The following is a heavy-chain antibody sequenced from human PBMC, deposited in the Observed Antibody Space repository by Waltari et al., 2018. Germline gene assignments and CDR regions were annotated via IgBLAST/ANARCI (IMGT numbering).Heavy chain of an antibody. V-gene: IGHV1-2*02. D-gene: IGHD5-12*01. CDR2: INVNSGGT. J-gene: IGHJ5*02. CDR3: ARRNSAYTTWFDP. CDR1: GYTFTGYY. Sequence: QVQLVQSGAEVRKPGASVKVSCKASGYTFTGYYIHWVRQAPGQGLEWMGWINVNSGGTTSAQKFQGMVTMTRDTSISTAYMELSRLRSDDTAVYYCARRNSAYTTWFDPWGQGTLVTVSS.